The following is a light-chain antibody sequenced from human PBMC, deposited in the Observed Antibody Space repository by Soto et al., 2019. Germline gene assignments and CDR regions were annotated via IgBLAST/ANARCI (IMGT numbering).Light chain of an antibody. J-gene: IGKJ1*01. CDR2: GAS. CDR1: QGINNY. CDR3: QKNNSAHSYS. V-gene: IGKV1-27*01. Sequence: DVQMTQSPSSLSASIGDRVTLTCRASQGINNYVAWYQQKPGKVPKLLIYGASTLQSGFPSRFSGSGSGADFSLPIDSLQPEDVATYDCQKNNSAHSYSFGQGTKVEIK.